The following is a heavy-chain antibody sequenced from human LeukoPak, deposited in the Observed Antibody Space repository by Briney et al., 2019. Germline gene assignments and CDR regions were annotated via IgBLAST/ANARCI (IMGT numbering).Heavy chain of an antibody. V-gene: IGHV4-59*01. J-gene: IGHJ4*02. Sequence: SETLSLTCTVSGGSISSYYWSWIRQPPGKGLERIGYIYYSGSTNYNPSLKSRVTISVDTSKNQFSLKLSSVIAADTAVYYCARENSYYDILTGYYTATSYFDYWGQGTLVTVSS. CDR3: ARENSYYDILTGYYTATSYFDY. CDR1: GGSISSYY. D-gene: IGHD3-9*01. CDR2: IYYSGST.